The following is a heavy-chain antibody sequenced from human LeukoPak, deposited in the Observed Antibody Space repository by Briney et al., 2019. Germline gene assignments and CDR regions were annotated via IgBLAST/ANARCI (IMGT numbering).Heavy chain of an antibody. V-gene: IGHV3-23*01. Sequence: PGGSLRLSCAGAGFTFSNYGMSWVRQAPGKGLEWVSAISGSGGSTYYADSVKGRFTISRDNSKNTLYLQMNSLRAEDTAVYYCAKVTYYYDSSGYYSHFDYWGQGTLVTVSS. CDR1: GFTFSNYG. D-gene: IGHD3-22*01. CDR3: AKVTYYYDSSGYYSHFDY. CDR2: ISGSGGST. J-gene: IGHJ4*02.